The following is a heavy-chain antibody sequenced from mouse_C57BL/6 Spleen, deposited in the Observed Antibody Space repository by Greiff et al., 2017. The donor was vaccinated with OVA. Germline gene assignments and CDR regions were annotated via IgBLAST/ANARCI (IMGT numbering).Heavy chain of an antibody. D-gene: IGHD2-3*01. J-gene: IGHJ4*01. CDR1: GYAFTNYL. V-gene: IGHV1-54*01. CDR2: INPGSGGT. CDR3: ARSEDCYYVHYAMDY. Sequence: QVQLKQSGAELVRPGTSVKVSCQASGYAFTNYLIEWVKQRPGQGLEWIGVINPGSGGTNYHEKFKGKATLPADTSSITAYMHLSSLTSEDSAVYFCARSEDCYYVHYAMDYWGQGTSVTVSS.